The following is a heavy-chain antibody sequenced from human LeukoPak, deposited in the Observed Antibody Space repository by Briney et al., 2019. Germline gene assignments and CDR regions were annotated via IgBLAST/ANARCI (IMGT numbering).Heavy chain of an antibody. J-gene: IGHJ6*02. CDR3: ARDLGYGDYGGGDYYYGMDV. D-gene: IGHD4-17*01. CDR1: GFTVSSNY. Sequence: GGSLRLSCAASGFTVSSNYMSWVRQAPGKGLEWVSVIYSGGSTYYADSVKGRFTLSRDNSKNTLYLQMNSLRAEDTAVYYCARDLGYGDYGGGDYYYGMDVWGQGTTVTVSS. V-gene: IGHV3-53*01. CDR2: IYSGGST.